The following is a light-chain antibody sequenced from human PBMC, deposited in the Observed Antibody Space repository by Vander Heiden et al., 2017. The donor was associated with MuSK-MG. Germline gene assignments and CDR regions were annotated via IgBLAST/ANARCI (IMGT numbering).Light chain of an antibody. CDR3: NSRDSSGSQP. CDR2: GKN. J-gene: IGLJ3*02. V-gene: IGLV3-19*01. Sequence: SSELTPHPAVSVALVQTVRITCQGDSLRSYYASWYQQKPGQAPVLVIYGKNNRPSGIPDRFSGSRSGNTASLTIAGEQAEDEADYYCNSRDSSGSQPFGGGTKLTVL. CDR1: SLRSYY.